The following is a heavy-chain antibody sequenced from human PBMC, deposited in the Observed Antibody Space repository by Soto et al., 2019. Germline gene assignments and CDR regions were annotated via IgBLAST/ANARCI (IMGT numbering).Heavy chain of an antibody. J-gene: IGHJ4*02. D-gene: IGHD1-26*01. CDR3: ARTPPPERELLGPGYFDY. Sequence: ASVKVSCKASGYTFTGYYMHWVRQAPGQGLEWMGWINPNSGGTNYAQKFQGRVTMTRDTSISTAYMELSRLRSDDTAVYYCARTPPPERELLGPGYFDYWGQGTLVTVSS. CDR2: INPNSGGT. V-gene: IGHV1-2*02. CDR1: GYTFTGYY.